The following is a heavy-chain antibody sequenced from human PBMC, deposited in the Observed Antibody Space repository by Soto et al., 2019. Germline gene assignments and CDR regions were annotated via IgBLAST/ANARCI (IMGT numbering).Heavy chain of an antibody. Sequence: ASVKVSCKASGYTFTSYDINWVRQATGQGLEWMGWMNPNSGNTGYAQKFQGRVTMTRNTSISTAYMELGSLRSEDTAVYYCARGRPVLDYDFWSGYYTDYYYYMDVWGKGTTVTVSS. CDR2: MNPNSGNT. CDR1: GYTFTSYD. V-gene: IGHV1-8*01. D-gene: IGHD3-3*01. CDR3: ARGRPVLDYDFWSGYYTDYYYYMDV. J-gene: IGHJ6*03.